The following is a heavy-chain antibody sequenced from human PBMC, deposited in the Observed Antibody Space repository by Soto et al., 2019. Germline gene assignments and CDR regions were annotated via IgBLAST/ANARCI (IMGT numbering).Heavy chain of an antibody. CDR3: ARDLRTLDRGVTYGMDV. J-gene: IGHJ6*02. D-gene: IGHD3-10*01. V-gene: IGHV3-48*03. Sequence: PGGSLRLSCAVSGFTYGAYEMNWVRQAPGKGLEWVSYISSSGSIRYYADSVQGRFTISRDNSKNALYLQMNRLRAEDTAVYYCARDLRTLDRGVTYGMDVWGQGTTVTVSS. CDR2: ISSSGSIR. CDR1: GFTYGAYE.